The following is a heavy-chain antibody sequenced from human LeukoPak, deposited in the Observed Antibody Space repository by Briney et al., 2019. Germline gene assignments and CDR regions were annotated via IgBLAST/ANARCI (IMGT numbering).Heavy chain of an antibody. CDR3: ARVTYGSGTYGAFDY. V-gene: IGHV3-30*03. Sequence: PGGSLRLSCAASGLTFNTFGIHWVRQAPGKGLDWVAVISYDGNKEYYADSVKGRFTISRDNSKNTLYLQMNSLRAEDTAVYYCARVTYGSGTYGAFDYWGQGTLVTVSS. J-gene: IGHJ4*02. CDR2: ISYDGNKE. CDR1: GLTFNTFG. D-gene: IGHD3-10*01.